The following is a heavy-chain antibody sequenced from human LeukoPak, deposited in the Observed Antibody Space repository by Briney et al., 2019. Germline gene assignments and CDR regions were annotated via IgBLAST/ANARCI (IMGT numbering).Heavy chain of an antibody. CDR2: INAGNGNT. Sequence: ASVKVSCKASGYTFSNYAVLWVRQAPGQRLEWMGWINAGNGNTKYSQDFQGRVTMTTDTSTSTAYMELRSLRSDDTAVYYCARGFEWFGIIYYFDYWGQGTLVTVSS. D-gene: IGHD3-10*01. J-gene: IGHJ4*02. CDR3: ARGFEWFGIIYYFDY. CDR1: GYTFSNYA. V-gene: IGHV1-3*01.